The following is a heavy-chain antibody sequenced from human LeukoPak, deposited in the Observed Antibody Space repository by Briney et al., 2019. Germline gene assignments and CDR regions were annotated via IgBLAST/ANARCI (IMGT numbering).Heavy chain of an antibody. D-gene: IGHD2-15*01. Sequence: GGSLRLSCAASGFTFSNYGMHWVRQAPGKGLEWVSTITNSGDSTYYADSVKGRFTISRDNSRNTLYLQMNSLRAEDTAVYYCAKSAGSRYCSGGSCYFSWYFDLWGRGTLVTVSS. CDR2: ITNSGDST. V-gene: IGHV3-23*01. CDR3: AKSAGSRYCSGGSCYFSWYFDL. J-gene: IGHJ2*01. CDR1: GFTFSNYG.